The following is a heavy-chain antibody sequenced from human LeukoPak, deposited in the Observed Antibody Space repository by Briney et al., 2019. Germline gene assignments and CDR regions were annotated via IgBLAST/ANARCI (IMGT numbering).Heavy chain of an antibody. CDR1: GGSISSSSYY. Sequence: SETLSLTCTVSGGSISSSSYYWGWIRQPPGKGLEWIGSIYYSGSTYYNPSLKSRVTISVDTSKNQFSLKLSSVTAADTAVYYCARDLLNAFDIWGQGTMVTVSS. V-gene: IGHV4-39*07. J-gene: IGHJ3*02. CDR3: ARDLLNAFDI. CDR2: IYYSGST. D-gene: IGHD2/OR15-2a*01.